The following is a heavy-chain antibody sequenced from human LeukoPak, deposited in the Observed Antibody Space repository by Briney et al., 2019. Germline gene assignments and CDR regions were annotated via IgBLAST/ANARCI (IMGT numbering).Heavy chain of an antibody. D-gene: IGHD3-3*01. CDR2: IYSGGST. V-gene: IGHV3-53*04. CDR3: ARERITIFGVASYYYGMDV. CDR1: GFTVSSNY. J-gene: IGHJ6*02. Sequence: GGSLRLSCAASGFTVSSNYMSWVRQAPGKGLEWVSVIYSGGSTYYADSVKGRFTISRHNSKNTLYLQMNSLRAEDTAVYYCARERITIFGVASYYYGMDVWGQGTTVTVSS.